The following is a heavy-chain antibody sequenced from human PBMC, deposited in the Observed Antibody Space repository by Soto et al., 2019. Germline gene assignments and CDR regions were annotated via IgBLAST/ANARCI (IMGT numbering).Heavy chain of an antibody. Sequence: SETLSLTCTVSGGNLSSYYWSWIRQPPGKGLEWIGYIYYSGSTNYNPSLKSRVTISVDTSKNQFSLKLSSVTAADTAVYYCASCWSWDAFDIWGQGTMVTVSS. CDR3: ASCWSWDAFDI. J-gene: IGHJ3*02. CDR1: GGNLSSYY. V-gene: IGHV4-59*01. D-gene: IGHD2-8*02. CDR2: IYYSGST.